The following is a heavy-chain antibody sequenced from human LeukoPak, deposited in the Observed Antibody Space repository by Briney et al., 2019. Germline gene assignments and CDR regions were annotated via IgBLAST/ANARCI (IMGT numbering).Heavy chain of an antibody. D-gene: IGHD3-22*01. V-gene: IGHV3-21*01. Sequence: GGSLRLSCAASGFTFSSYSMNWVRQAPGKGLEWVSSISSSSSYIYYADSVKGRFTISRDNAKNSLYLQMNSLRAEDTAVYYCASGSYDSSGYYYSWGQGTLVTVSS. CDR3: ASGSYDSSGYYYS. J-gene: IGHJ4*02. CDR2: ISSSSSYI. CDR1: GFTFSSYS.